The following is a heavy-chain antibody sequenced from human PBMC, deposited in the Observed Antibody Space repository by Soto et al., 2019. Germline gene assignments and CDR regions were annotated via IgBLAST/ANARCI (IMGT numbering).Heavy chain of an antibody. CDR2: IYWDDDK. Sequence: QITLKESGPTLVKPTQTLTLTCTFSGFSLSTSGVGVGWIRQPPGKALEWLALIYWDDDKRYRPSLKSRLTITKDTSRNQVVLTMTNMDPVDTATYFCAYKGDGSRGFKYWGQGTLVTVSS. CDR3: AYKGDGSRGFKY. V-gene: IGHV2-5*02. J-gene: IGHJ4*02. D-gene: IGHD1-26*01. CDR1: GFSLSTSGVG.